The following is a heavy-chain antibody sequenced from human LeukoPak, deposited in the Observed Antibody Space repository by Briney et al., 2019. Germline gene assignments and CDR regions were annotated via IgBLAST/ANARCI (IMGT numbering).Heavy chain of an antibody. CDR3: ARDRRYYYDSSGYYNFDY. V-gene: IGHV1-69*05. J-gene: IGHJ4*02. CDR1: GGTFSSYA. Sequence: SVKVSCKASGGTFSSYAISWVRQAPGQGLEWMGRIIPIFGTANYAQKFQGRVTITTDESTSTAYMELSSLRSEDTAVYYCARDRRYYYDSSGYYNFDYWGRGTLVTVSS. CDR2: IIPIFGTA. D-gene: IGHD3-22*01.